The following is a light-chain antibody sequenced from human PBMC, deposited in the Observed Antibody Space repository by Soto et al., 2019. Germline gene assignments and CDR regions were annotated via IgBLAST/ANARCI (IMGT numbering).Light chain of an antibody. Sequence: EMLITQSPATLPVASGERATVSCRASQSISNKLVWYQQKLGQAPRLIIYGASTRANGIPARFSGSGSGTEFILTRSSLQSEEFAFYYCQQYSSWCLITFGQGTRLEIK. CDR2: GAS. V-gene: IGKV3-15*01. J-gene: IGKJ5*01. CDR1: QSISNK. CDR3: QQYSSWCLIT.